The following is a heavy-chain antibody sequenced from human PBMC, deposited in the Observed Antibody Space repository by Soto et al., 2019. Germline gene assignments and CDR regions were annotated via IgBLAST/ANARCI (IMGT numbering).Heavy chain of an antibody. CDR1: GFTFSSYG. J-gene: IGHJ6*02. V-gene: IGHV3-33*01. CDR2: IWYDGSNK. Sequence: QVQLVESGGGVVQPGRSLRLSCAASGFTFSSYGMHWVRQAPGKGLEWVAVIWYDGSNKYYADSVEGRFTISRDNSKNTLYLQMNSLRAEDTAVYYCARESSYYGMDVWGQGTTVTVSS. CDR3: ARESSYYGMDV. D-gene: IGHD3-10*01.